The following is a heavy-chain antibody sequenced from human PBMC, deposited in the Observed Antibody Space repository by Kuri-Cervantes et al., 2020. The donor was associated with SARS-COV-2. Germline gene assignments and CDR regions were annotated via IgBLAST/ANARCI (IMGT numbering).Heavy chain of an antibody. V-gene: IGHV3-53*01. CDR1: GFTVSSNY. CDR3: TTDRGVTRYYYYYYGMDV. D-gene: IGHD3-10*01. J-gene: IGHJ6*02. Sequence: GGSLRLSCAASGFTVSSNYMSWVRQAPGKGLEWVSVIYSGGSTYYADSVKGRFTISRDNSKNTLYLQMNSLKTEDTAVYYCTTDRGVTRYYYYYYGMDVWGQGTTVTVSS. CDR2: IYSGGST.